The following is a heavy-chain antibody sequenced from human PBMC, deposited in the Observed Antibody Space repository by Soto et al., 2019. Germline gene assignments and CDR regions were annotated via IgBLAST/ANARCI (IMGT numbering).Heavy chain of an antibody. CDR2: IYYSGST. D-gene: IGHD3-22*01. V-gene: IGHV4-39*01. CDR3: ARGPYYYDSSGSPFDY. CDR1: GGSISSSSYY. Sequence: SETLSLTCTVSGGSISSSSYYWGWIRQPPGKGLEWIGSIYYSGSTYYNPSLKSRVTISVDTSKNQFSLKLSSVTAADTAVYYCARGPYYYDSSGSPFDYWGQGTLVTVSS. J-gene: IGHJ4*02.